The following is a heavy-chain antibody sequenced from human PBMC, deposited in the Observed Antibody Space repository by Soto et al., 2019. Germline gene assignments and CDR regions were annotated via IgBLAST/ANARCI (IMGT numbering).Heavy chain of an antibody. Sequence: QVQLVQSGAEVKKPGSSVKVSCKASGGTFSSYAISWVRQAPGQGLEWMGGIIPIFGTANYAQKFQGRVTITADESTSTAYMELSSLRSDDTAVYYCARPPSATGYYGMDVWGQGTTVTVSS. J-gene: IGHJ6*02. V-gene: IGHV1-69*01. CDR3: ARPPSATGYYGMDV. D-gene: IGHD3-10*01. CDR2: IIPIFGTA. CDR1: GGTFSSYA.